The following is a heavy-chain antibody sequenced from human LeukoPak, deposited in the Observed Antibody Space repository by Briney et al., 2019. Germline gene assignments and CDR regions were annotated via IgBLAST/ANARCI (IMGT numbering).Heavy chain of an antibody. J-gene: IGHJ6*02. CDR3: AKELTPGVYYYYYYGMDV. CDR2: IKQDGSKK. CDR1: GFTFSSYW. Sequence: GGSLRLSCAASGFTFSSYWMTWVRQAPGKGLEWVANIKQDGSKKNYVDSVKGRFTISRDNSKNTLYLQMNSLRAEDTAVYYCAKELTPGVYYYYYYGMDVWGQGATVTVSS. D-gene: IGHD3-10*01. V-gene: IGHV3-7*03.